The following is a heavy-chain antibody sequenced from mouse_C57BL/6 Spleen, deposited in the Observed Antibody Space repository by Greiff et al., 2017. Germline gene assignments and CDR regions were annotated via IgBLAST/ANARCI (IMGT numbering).Heavy chain of an antibody. D-gene: IGHD1-1*01. CDR1: GFSFNTYA. J-gene: IGHJ2*01. CDR3: VRHEEYYGTSDY. CDR2: IRSKSNNYAT. V-gene: IGHV10-1*01. Sequence: EVQLVESGGGLVQPKGSLKLSCAASGFSFNTYAMNWVRPAPGKGLEWVARIRSKSNNYATYYADSVKDRFTISRDDSESMLYLQMNNLKTEDTAMYYCVRHEEYYGTSDYWGQGTTLTVSS.